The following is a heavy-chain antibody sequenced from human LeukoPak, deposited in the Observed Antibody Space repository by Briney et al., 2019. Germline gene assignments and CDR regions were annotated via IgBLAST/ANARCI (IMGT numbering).Heavy chain of an antibody. CDR2: IYTSGST. D-gene: IGHD6-6*01. CDR1: GGSISGSNYY. V-gene: IGHV4-61*02. Sequence: PSETLSLTCTVSGGSISGSNYYWSWIRQPAGKGLEWIGRIYTSGSTNYNPSLESRVTISVDTSKNQFSLRLTSLTAADTAVYYCAREGQQLVPPFDYWGQGNLVTVSS. J-gene: IGHJ4*02. CDR3: AREGQQLVPPFDY.